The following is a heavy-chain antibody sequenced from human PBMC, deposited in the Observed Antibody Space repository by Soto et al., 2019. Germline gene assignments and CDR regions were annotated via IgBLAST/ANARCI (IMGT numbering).Heavy chain of an antibody. D-gene: IGHD3-16*01. CDR1: GYTLTSCS. Sequence: ASVKVSCKAPGYTLTSCSMYWVRHAPGQGLEWMGIINPSGGSTSYAQKFQGRVTMTRDTSTSTVYMELSSLRSEDTAVYYCARIGDVYYYGMDVWGQGTTVTVSS. J-gene: IGHJ6*02. V-gene: IGHV1-46*01. CDR3: ARIGDVYYYGMDV. CDR2: INPSGGST.